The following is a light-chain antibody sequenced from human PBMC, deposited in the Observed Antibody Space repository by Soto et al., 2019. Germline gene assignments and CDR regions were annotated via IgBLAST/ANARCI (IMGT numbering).Light chain of an antibody. Sequence: EIVMTQSPATLSVSPGERATLSFRASHSISSKLVWYQQKPGQSPRLLIYDASTRATGVPARFIGSGSGTDFTLTINSLQSEDFAVYYCQGYNNWRRISFGQGTRLEIK. J-gene: IGKJ5*01. CDR3: QGYNNWRRIS. CDR2: DAS. CDR1: HSISSK. V-gene: IGKV3-15*01.